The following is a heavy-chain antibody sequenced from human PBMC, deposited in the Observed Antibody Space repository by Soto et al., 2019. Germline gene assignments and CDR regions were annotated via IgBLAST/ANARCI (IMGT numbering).Heavy chain of an antibody. CDR1: GFTFSSYG. J-gene: IGHJ6*02. Sequence: QVQLVESGGGVVQPGRSLRLSCAASGFTFSSYGMHWVRQAPGKGLEWVAVISYDGSNKYYADSVKGRFTISRDNSKNTLYLQMNSLRAEDTAVYYCAKDGPDPHYYYGMDVWGQGTTVTVSS. D-gene: IGHD2-2*01. V-gene: IGHV3-30*18. CDR3: AKDGPDPHYYYGMDV. CDR2: ISYDGSNK.